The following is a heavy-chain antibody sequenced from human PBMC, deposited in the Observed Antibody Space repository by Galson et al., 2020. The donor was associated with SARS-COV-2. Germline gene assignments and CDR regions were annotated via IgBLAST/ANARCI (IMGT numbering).Heavy chain of an antibody. CDR1: GDSIRSSSYY. V-gene: IGHV4-39*07. CDR2: INYSGTT. D-gene: IGHD6-13*01. CDR3: VRDIARYTTSRYDFNWYFDF. Sequence: SETLSLTCNVSGDSIRSSSYYWGWIRQPPGEGLEWIGSINYSGTTFSNPSLKSRVTISVDTAKNQFSLKLMSVTAADTAVYYCVRDIARYTTSRYDFNWYFDFWGRGTLVPGSS. J-gene: IGHJ2*01.